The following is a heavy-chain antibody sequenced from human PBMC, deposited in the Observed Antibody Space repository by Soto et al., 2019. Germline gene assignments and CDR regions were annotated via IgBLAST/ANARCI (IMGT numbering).Heavy chain of an antibody. D-gene: IGHD5-18*01. CDR2: IKQDGSEK. CDR1: GFTFSSYW. V-gene: IGHV3-7*04. J-gene: IGHJ6*02. CDR3: ARAGRYSYGTDYYYGMDV. Sequence: GSLRLSCAASGFTFSSYWMSWVRQAPGKGLEWVANIKQDGSEKYYVDSVKGRFTISRDNAKNSLYLQMNSLRAEDTAVYYCARAGRYSYGTDYYYGMDVWGQGTTVTVSS.